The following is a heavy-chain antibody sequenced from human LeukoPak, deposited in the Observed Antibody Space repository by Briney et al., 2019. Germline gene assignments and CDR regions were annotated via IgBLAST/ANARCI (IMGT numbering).Heavy chain of an antibody. CDR2: IYHSGST. CDR1: GYSISSGYY. V-gene: IGHV4-38-2*02. D-gene: IGHD2-2*01. J-gene: IGHJ6*03. Sequence: SETLSLTCTVSGYSISSGYYWGWIRQPQGKGLEWIGGIYHSGSTYYNPSLKSRVTISVDTSKNQFSLKLSSVTAADTAVYYCARDAVYCSCTSCYDYYYYYMDVWGKGTTVTVSS. CDR3: ARDAVYCSCTSCYDYYYYYMDV.